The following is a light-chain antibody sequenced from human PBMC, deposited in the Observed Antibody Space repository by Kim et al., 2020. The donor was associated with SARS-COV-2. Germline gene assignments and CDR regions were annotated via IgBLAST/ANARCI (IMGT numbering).Light chain of an antibody. CDR2: EDI. Sequence: VAPGQTAIITCSGNNLGDNMVCWYQQRPGQSPLLVIYEDIQRPSGIPARVSGSNSGNTATLTISGTQAMDEADYYCQAWDSSTVVFGRGTQLTVL. CDR3: QAWDSSTVV. J-gene: IGLJ2*01. CDR1: NLGDNM. V-gene: IGLV3-1*01.